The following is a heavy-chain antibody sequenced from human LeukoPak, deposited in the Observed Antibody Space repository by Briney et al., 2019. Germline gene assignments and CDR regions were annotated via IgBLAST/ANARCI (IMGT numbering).Heavy chain of an antibody. CDR2: INPNSGGT. CDR3: ARYDITGPLPDY. J-gene: IGHJ4*02. V-gene: IGHV1-2*02. D-gene: IGHD3-9*01. Sequence: GASVKVSCKASGYTFTVYYMHWVRQAPGQGPEWMGWINPNSGGTNYAQKFQGRVTMTRDTSISTAYMELSRLRSDDTAVYYCARYDITGPLPDYWGQGTLVTVSS. CDR1: GYTFTVYY.